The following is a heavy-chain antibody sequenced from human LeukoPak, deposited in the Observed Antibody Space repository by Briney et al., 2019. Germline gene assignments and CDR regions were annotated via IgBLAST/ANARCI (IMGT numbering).Heavy chain of an antibody. Sequence: ASVKVSCKASGYTFTGYYMHWVRQAPGQGLEWMGWISANNGNTNYAQKFQGRVTMTTDTLTTTAYMELRGLRSDDTAVYYCGRDKDAYIPGTPDYWGQGTLVTVSS. D-gene: IGHD5-24*01. V-gene: IGHV1-18*04. CDR1: GYTFTGYY. CDR2: ISANNGNT. J-gene: IGHJ4*02. CDR3: GRDKDAYIPGTPDY.